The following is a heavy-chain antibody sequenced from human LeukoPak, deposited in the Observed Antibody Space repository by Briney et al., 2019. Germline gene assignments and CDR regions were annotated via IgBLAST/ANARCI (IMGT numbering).Heavy chain of an antibody. D-gene: IGHD2-21*02. V-gene: IGHV1-2*06. J-gene: IGHJ2*01. CDR1: GYTSTGYY. Sequence: ASVKVSCKPSGYTSTGYYMHWVRQAPGQGLEWMGRINPNSGATNYAQKFQGRVTMTRDTSISTAYMELTTLRSDDTAVYYCAKSIEYCGADCYGYFDLWGRGTLVTVSS. CDR3: AKSIEYCGADCYGYFDL. CDR2: INPNSGAT.